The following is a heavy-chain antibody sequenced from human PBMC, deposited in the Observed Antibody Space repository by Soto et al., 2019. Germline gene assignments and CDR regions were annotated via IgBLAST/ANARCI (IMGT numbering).Heavy chain of an antibody. CDR2: IYYSGST. Sequence: SETLSLTCTVSGGSISSGGYYWSWIRQHPGKGLEWIGYIYYSGSTYYNPSLKSRVTISVDTSKNQFSLKLSSVTAADTAVYYCARDPIGYYGSGSQTHTDGGMDAWGQGTTVTVSS. V-gene: IGHV4-31*03. J-gene: IGHJ6*02. CDR1: GGSISSGGYY. CDR3: ARDPIGYYGSGSQTHTDGGMDA. D-gene: IGHD3-10*01.